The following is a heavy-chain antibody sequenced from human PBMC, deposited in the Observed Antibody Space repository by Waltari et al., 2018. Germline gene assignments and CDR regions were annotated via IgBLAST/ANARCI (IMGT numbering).Heavy chain of an antibody. CDR3: ARGRLAVAGSAFYFYGMDV. CDR1: GGSFSGYY. CDR2: INHSGST. J-gene: IGHJ6*02. Sequence: QVQLQQWGAGLLKPSETLSLTCAVYGGSFSGYYWSWIRQPPGKGLEWIGEINHSGSTNYNPSLKSRVTISVDTSKNQFSLKLSSVTAADTAVYYCARGRLAVAGSAFYFYGMDVWGQGTTVTVSS. V-gene: IGHV4-34*01. D-gene: IGHD6-19*01.